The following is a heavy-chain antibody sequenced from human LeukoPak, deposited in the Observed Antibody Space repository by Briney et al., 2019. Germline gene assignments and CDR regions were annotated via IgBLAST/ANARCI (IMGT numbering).Heavy chain of an antibody. CDR3: ARVESSRGYCSSTSCYGYYMDV. CDR1: GYTFTSYG. D-gene: IGHD2-2*01. Sequence: ASVKVSCKASGYTFTSYGISWVRQAPGQGLEWMGWISAYNGNTNYAQKLQGRVTMTTDTSTSTAYMELRSLRSDDTAVYYCARVESSRGYCSSTSCYGYYMDVRGKGTTVTISS. CDR2: ISAYNGNT. J-gene: IGHJ6*03. V-gene: IGHV1-18*01.